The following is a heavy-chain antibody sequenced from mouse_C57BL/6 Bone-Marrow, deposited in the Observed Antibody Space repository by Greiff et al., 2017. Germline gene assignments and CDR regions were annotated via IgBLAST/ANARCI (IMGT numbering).Heavy chain of an antibody. D-gene: IGHD1-1*01. CDR1: GFNIKNTY. CDR2: IDPANGNT. Sequence: EVQGVESVAELVRPGASVKLSCTASGFNIKNTYMHWVKQRPEQGLEWIGRIDPANGNTKYAPKFQGKATITADTSSNTAYLQLSSLTSEDTAIYYCARTVDYYGRGFDYWGQGTTLTVSS. V-gene: IGHV14-3*01. CDR3: ARTVDYYGRGFDY. J-gene: IGHJ2*01.